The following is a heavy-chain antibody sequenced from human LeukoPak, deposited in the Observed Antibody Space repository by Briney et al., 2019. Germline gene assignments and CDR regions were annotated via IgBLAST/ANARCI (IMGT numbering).Heavy chain of an antibody. Sequence: GASVKVSCKASGYTFITYGISWVRQAPGQGLEWMGWISGYNGNTNYAQKLQGRVTITRDTSAGTAYMELSSLRSEDTAVYYCARDSTIFGNDYWGQGTLVTVSS. CDR1: GYTFITYG. J-gene: IGHJ4*02. D-gene: IGHD3-3*01. CDR2: ISGYNGNT. V-gene: IGHV1-18*01. CDR3: ARDSTIFGNDY.